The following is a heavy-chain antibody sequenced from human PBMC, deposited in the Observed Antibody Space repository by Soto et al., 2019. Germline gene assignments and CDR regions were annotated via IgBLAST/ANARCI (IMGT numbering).Heavy chain of an antibody. CDR2: IYPGDSDT. Sequence: PGESLKISCKGSGYTFTDYWIAWVRQLPGKGLEWMGIIYPGDSDTRYSPSFQGHVTITVDKSTSTAYLQWNTLKASDTAMYYCARDISNFRYYYYAIDVWGQGTTVTVYS. CDR1: GYTFTDYW. CDR3: ARDISNFRYYYYAIDV. J-gene: IGHJ6*02. D-gene: IGHD4-4*01. V-gene: IGHV5-51*01.